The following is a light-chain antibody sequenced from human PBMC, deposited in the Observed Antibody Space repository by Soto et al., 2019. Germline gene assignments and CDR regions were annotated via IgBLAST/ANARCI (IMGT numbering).Light chain of an antibody. CDR3: QQYNDWLWT. Sequence: IVISQSLSALSVSPGGRATLSCRASQSISCALAWYQQKPGQAPRLLIYGASTRATSFPARFSGSGSETDFTLTISCLQSEDFAVYYCQQYNDWLWTFGHLTIVDIK. V-gene: IGKV3-15*01. CDR2: GAS. CDR1: QSISCA. J-gene: IGKJ1*01.